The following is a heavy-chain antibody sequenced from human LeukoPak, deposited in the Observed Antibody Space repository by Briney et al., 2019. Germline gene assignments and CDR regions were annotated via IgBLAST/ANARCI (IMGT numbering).Heavy chain of an antibody. J-gene: IGHJ4*02. Sequence: EASVKVSCKAFGYTFTGYYMHWVRQAPGQGLEWMGWINPNSGGTNYAQKFQGRVTMTRDTSISTAYMELSRLRSDDTAVYYCARGPEVGYCSGGSCVHFDYWGQGTLVTVSS. CDR1: GYTFTGYY. CDR3: ARGPEVGYCSGGSCVHFDY. CDR2: INPNSGGT. V-gene: IGHV1-2*02. D-gene: IGHD2-15*01.